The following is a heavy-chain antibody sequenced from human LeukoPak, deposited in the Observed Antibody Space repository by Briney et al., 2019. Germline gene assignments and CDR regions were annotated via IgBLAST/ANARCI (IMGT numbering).Heavy chain of an antibody. CDR2: IYYSGST. J-gene: IGHJ4*02. V-gene: IGHV4-31*03. D-gene: IGHD3-16*01. CDR3: AGGGGSYFGY. CDR1: GGSISSSSYY. Sequence: SETLSLTCTVSGGSISSSSYYWGWIRQHPGKGLEWIGYIYYSGSTYYNPSLKSRVTISVDTSKNQFSLKLSSVTAADTAVYYCAGGGGSYFGYWGQGTLVTVSS.